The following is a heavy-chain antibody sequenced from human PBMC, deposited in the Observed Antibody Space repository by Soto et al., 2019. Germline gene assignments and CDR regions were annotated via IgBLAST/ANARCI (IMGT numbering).Heavy chain of an antibody. Sequence: DSVQVSCKASGYTFTSYGISWVRQAPGQGLEWMGWISAYNGNTNYAQKLQGRVTMTTDTSTSTAYMELRSLRSDDTAVYYCARETPRELYFTSNYDDWGQRNLVT. J-gene: IGHJ4*02. V-gene: IGHV1-18*04. CDR2: ISAYNGNT. CDR3: ARETPRELYFTSNYDD. D-gene: IGHD1-7*01. CDR1: GYTFTSYG.